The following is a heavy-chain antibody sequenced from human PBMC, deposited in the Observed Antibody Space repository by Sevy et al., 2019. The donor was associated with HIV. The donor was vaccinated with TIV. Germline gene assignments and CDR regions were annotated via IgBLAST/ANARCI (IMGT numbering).Heavy chain of an antibody. CDR3: AQEQLGRFDS. CDR2: IKQDGSDK. J-gene: IGHJ4*02. Sequence: GGSLRLSCAASGFTFSGYWMNWVRQAPGKGLEWVAKIKQDGSDKHYVDSVKGRFTISRDNAKNSLYLQMNSLRVEDTAVYYCAQEQLGRFDSWGQGTLVTVSS. CDR1: GFTFSGYW. D-gene: IGHD1-26*01. V-gene: IGHV3-7*01.